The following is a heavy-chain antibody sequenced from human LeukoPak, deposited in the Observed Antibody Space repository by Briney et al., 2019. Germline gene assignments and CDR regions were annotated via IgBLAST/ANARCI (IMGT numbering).Heavy chain of an antibody. D-gene: IGHD4-23*01. CDR1: GYSFTSYW. CDR3: ARLYGGNSGVSRYYYYYGMDV. Sequence: KCGESLKISCKGSGYSFTSYWIGWVRQMPGKGLEWMGIIYPGDSDTRYSPSFQGQVTISADKSISTAYLQWSSLKASDTAMYYCARLYGGNSGVSRYYYYYGMDVWGQGTTVTVSS. J-gene: IGHJ6*02. CDR2: IYPGDSDT. V-gene: IGHV5-51*01.